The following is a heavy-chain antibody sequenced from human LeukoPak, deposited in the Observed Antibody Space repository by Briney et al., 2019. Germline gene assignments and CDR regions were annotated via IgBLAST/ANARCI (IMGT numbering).Heavy chain of an antibody. V-gene: IGHV1-46*01. D-gene: IGHD1-26*01. CDR3: ARSWESVGATDY. CDR2: INPSGGST. CDR1: GYTFTSYY. J-gene: IGHJ4*02. Sequence: ASVKVSCKASGYTFTSYYMHWVRQAPGQGLEWMGIINPSGGSTSYAQKFQGRVTMTRDTSTSTVYMELSGLRSEDTAVYYCARSWESVGATDYWGQGTLVTVSS.